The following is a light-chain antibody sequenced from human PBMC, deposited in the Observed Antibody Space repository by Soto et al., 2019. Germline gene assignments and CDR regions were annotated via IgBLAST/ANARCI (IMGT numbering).Light chain of an antibody. CDR3: QYYNDYCWT. CDR2: ETS. Sequence: DIQLTQSPSTLSASVGDRVTITCRASQTISSWLAWYQQKPGKAPNLLIYETSNLESGVPSRFSGSGSGTEFTLTISSLQTDDFATYYCQYYNDYCWTFDQGTKVEIK. J-gene: IGKJ1*01. CDR1: QTISSW. V-gene: IGKV1-5*03.